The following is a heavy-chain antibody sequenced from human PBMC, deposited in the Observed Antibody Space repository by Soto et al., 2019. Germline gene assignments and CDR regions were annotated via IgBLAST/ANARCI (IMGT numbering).Heavy chain of an antibody. J-gene: IGHJ4*02. CDR1: GYTFTSYG. CDR2: ISPYNGNT. V-gene: IGHV1-18*01. D-gene: IGHD3-16*01. CDR3: AIQDGGVVY. Sequence: ASVKVSCKASGYTFTSYGISWVRQAPGQGLEWMGWISPYNGNTNYAQKFQGRVTMTTDTSTSTAYMELRSLKSDDTALYYCAIQDGGVVYWGQGTLVTVSS.